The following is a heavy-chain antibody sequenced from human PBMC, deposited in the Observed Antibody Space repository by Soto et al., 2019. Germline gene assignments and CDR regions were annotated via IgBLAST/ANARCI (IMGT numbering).Heavy chain of an antibody. CDR2: IYYSGST. CDR1: GGSISSYY. D-gene: IGHD3-16*01. J-gene: IGHJ4*02. Sequence: SETLSLTCTVSGGSISSYYWSWIRQPPGKGLEWIGYIYYSGSTNYNPSLKSRVTISVDTSKNQFSLKLRPVTAADTAVYYCASLSWGAFDYWGQGTLVTVSS. CDR3: ASLSWGAFDY. V-gene: IGHV4-59*01.